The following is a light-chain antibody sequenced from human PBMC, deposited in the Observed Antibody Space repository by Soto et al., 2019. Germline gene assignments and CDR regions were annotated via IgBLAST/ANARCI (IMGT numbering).Light chain of an antibody. Sequence: DIQMTQSPSPLAAFVGDRVTITCRASQSISSWLAWYQQKPGKAPNLLIYKASNLESGVPSRFSGSGSGTEFTLSINGLQPDDFATYYCQQYDRSPVTFGQGTKLELK. CDR3: QQYDRSPVT. V-gene: IGKV1-5*03. J-gene: IGKJ2*01. CDR2: KAS. CDR1: QSISSW.